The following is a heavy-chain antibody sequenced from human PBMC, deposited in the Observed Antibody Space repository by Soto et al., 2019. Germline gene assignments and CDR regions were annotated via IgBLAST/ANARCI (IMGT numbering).Heavy chain of an antibody. Sequence: QLVQSGAEVTKSGASVRVSCKAAGYTFMNHGISWVRQAPGQGLEWMGWINPNNANTYYAQKVEGRVTMTTDTYTCTAYLDLTSLASVSNAVYYCARDETSPSCTSNRCLRGGWFDPWGQGTMLTGS. J-gene: IGHJ5*02. D-gene: IGHD2-2*01. CDR3: ARDETSPSCTSNRCLRGGWFDP. V-gene: IGHV1-18*04. CDR1: GYTFMNHG. CDR2: INPNNANT.